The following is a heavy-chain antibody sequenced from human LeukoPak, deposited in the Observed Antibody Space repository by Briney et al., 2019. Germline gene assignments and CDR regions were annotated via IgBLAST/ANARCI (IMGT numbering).Heavy chain of an antibody. CDR1: GFTFSSYW. CDR3: ARVAFVDIVATEFDY. Sequence: GGSLRLSCAASGFTFSSYWMSWVRQVPGKGLEWVANIKQDGSEKYYVDSVKGRFTISRDNAKNSLYLQMNSLRAEDTAVYYCARVAFVDIVATEFDYWGQGTLVTVSS. D-gene: IGHD5-12*01. V-gene: IGHV3-7*01. J-gene: IGHJ4*02. CDR2: IKQDGSEK.